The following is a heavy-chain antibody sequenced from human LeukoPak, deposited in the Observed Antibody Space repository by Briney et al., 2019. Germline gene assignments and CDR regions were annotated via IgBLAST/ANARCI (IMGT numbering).Heavy chain of an antibody. CDR2: IYHSGST. Sequence: SETLSLTCTVSGYSISSGYYWGWIRQPPGKGLEWIGSIYHSGSTYYNPSLKSRVTISVDTSKNQFSLRLSSVTAADTAVYYCAKRVAAAGIFDYWGQGTLVTVSS. V-gene: IGHV4-38-2*02. CDR1: GYSISSGYY. CDR3: AKRVAAAGIFDY. D-gene: IGHD6-13*01. J-gene: IGHJ4*02.